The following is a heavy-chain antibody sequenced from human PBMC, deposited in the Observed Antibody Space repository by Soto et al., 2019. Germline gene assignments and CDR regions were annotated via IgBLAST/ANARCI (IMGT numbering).Heavy chain of an antibody. Sequence: GESLKISCKGSGYSFTSYWISWVRQMPGKGLEWMGRIDPSDSYTNYSPSFQGHVTISADKSISTAYLEWSSLKASDTAMYYCAIGGYYYYYGMDVWGQGTTVTVSS. D-gene: IGHD3-16*01. J-gene: IGHJ6*02. CDR1: GYSFTSYW. CDR3: AIGGYYYYYGMDV. CDR2: IDPSDSYT. V-gene: IGHV5-10-1*01.